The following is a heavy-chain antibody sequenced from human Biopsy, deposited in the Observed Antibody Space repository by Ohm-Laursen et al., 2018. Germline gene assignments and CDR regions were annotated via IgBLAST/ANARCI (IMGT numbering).Heavy chain of an antibody. CDR1: GGSISNYY. D-gene: IGHD2/OR15-2a*01. V-gene: IGHV4-4*07. CDR2: IYSSGST. CDR3: TRATNSTGWPYYYFYGMDI. J-gene: IGHJ6*02. Sequence: SQTLSLTCTVSGGSISNYYWSWIRQPAGQGLEWIGRIYSSGSTDYNPSLQRRVTISVDTSKYHFSLRLRSVTPADTAIYYCTRATNSTGWPYYYFYGMDIWGQGTTVTVSS.